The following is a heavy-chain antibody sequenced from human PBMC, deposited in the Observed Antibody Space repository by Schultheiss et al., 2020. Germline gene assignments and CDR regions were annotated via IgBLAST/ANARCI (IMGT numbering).Heavy chain of an antibody. Sequence: SQTLSLTCTVSGGSISSGGYYWSWIRQHPGKGLEWIGYIYYSGSTNYNPSLKSRVTMSVDTSKNQFSLKLSSVTAADTAVYYCARDWWELQERAFDIWGQGTMVTVSS. V-gene: IGHV4-31*03. D-gene: IGHD1-26*01. CDR2: IYYSGST. CDR3: ARDWWELQERAFDI. J-gene: IGHJ3*02. CDR1: GGSISSGGYY.